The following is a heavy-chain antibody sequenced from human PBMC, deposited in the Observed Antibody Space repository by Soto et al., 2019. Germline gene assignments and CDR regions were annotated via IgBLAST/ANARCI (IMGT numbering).Heavy chain of an antibody. CDR3: ATESGSTYGYFDH. Sequence: TLSLTCTVSGGSVTSDEDYWTWIRQSPGKGLEWIGYISNSGSTGYNPSLKTRLSMSVDRSKNQFTLRLTSVTAADTAVYFCATESGSTYGYFDHWGQGTQVTVSS. V-gene: IGHV4-30-4*01. CDR1: GGSVTSDEDY. CDR2: ISNSGST. D-gene: IGHD5-18*01. J-gene: IGHJ4*02.